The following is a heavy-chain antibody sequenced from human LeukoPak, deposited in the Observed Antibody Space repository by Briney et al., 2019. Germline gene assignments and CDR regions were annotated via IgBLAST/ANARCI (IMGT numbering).Heavy chain of an antibody. CDR2: IIPILGIA. J-gene: IGHJ5*02. V-gene: IGHV1-69*04. CDR3: AREYSGYDLNWFDP. D-gene: IGHD5-12*01. CDR1: GGTFSNYA. Sequence: SVKVSCKASGGTFSNYAISWVRQAPGQGLEWMGRIIPILGIANYAQKFQGRVTITADKSTSTAYMELSSLRSEDTAVYYCAREYSGYDLNWFDPWGQGTLVTVSS.